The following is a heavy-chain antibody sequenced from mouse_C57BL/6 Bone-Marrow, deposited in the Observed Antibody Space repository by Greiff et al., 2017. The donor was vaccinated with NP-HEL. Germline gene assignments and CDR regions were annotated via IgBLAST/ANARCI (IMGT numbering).Heavy chain of an antibody. CDR1: GYAFSSSW. V-gene: IGHV1-82*01. CDR2: IYPGAGAT. J-gene: IGHJ1*03. D-gene: IGHD1-1*01. Sequence: QVQLQQSGPALVKPGASVKISCKASGYAFSSSWLNWVKQRPGKGLEWIGRIYPGAGATNENGKFKGKATLTADKSSSTAYMQLSSLTSEDSAVYFCARNHYYYGSSYGNWYVDVWGTGTTVTVSS. CDR3: ARNHYYYGSSYGNWYVDV.